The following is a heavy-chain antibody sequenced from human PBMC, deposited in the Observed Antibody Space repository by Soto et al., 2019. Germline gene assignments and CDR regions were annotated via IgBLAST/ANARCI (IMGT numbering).Heavy chain of an antibody. D-gene: IGHD2-2*02. J-gene: IGHJ5*02. CDR2: IYYSGST. CDR3: ARDRPSLCSSTSCYTGRGGWFDP. V-gene: IGHV4-31*03. Sequence: SETLSLTCTVSGGSISSGGYYWSWIRQHPGKGLEWIGYIYYSGSTYYNPSLKSRVTISVDTSKNQFSLKLSSVTAADTAVYYCARDRPSLCSSTSCYTGRGGWFDPWGQGTLVTVSS. CDR1: GGSISSGGYY.